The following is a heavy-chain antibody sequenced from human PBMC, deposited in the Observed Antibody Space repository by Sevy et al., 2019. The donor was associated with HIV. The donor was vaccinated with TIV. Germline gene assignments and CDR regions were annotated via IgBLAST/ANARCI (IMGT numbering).Heavy chain of an antibody. D-gene: IGHD2-2*01. J-gene: IGHJ5*02. Sequence: SETLSLTCAVYGGSFSGYYWNWIRQPPGKGLEWIGEINHTGGTNYNPSLKSRVTISVDTSKTQVSLKLSSVTAADTAIYYCARAPPIVVVPGAPSWFDPWGQGTLVTVSS. CDR3: ARAPPIVVVPGAPSWFDP. V-gene: IGHV4-34*01. CDR2: INHTGGT. CDR1: GGSFSGYY.